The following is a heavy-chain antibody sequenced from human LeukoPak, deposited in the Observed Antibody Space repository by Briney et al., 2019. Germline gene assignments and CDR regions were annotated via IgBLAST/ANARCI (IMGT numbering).Heavy chain of an antibody. CDR2: VYYNGST. J-gene: IGHJ6*03. Sequence: PSETLSLICTVSGGSISSHYWSWIRQPPGKGLEWIGHVYYNGSTTYNPSLTSRVTILLDTSKNQFSLKLSSVTAADTAVYYCARVDRYIGKETGDYYYMDVWGKGTTVTVTS. D-gene: IGHD1-26*01. CDR3: ARVDRYIGKETGDYYYMDV. V-gene: IGHV4-59*11. CDR1: GGSISSHY.